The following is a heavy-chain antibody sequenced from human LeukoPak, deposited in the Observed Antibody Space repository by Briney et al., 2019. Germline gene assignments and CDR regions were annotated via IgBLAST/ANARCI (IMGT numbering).Heavy chain of an antibody. J-gene: IGHJ4*02. CDR1: GFTFSSYA. CDR3: AVNYYDSSGYYYAGATDY. Sequence: GGSLRLSCAASGFTFSSYAMHWVRQAPGKGLEWVAVISYDGSNKYYADSVKGRFTISRDNSKNTLYLQMNSLRAEDTAVYYCAVNYYDSSGYYYAGATDYWGQGTLVTVSS. V-gene: IGHV3-30-3*01. D-gene: IGHD3-22*01. CDR2: ISYDGSNK.